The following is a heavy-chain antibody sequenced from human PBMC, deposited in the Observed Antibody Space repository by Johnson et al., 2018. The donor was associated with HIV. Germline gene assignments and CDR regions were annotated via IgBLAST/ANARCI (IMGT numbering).Heavy chain of an antibody. V-gene: IGHV3-23*04. CDR1: GFTVSSNY. Sequence: VQLVESGGGVVRPGGSLRLSCAASGFTVSSNYMSWVRQAPGKGLEWVSVISGSGGSTYYADSVKGRFTISRDNSKNTLYLQMNSLRAEDTAVYYCAKIMSKWSVDDDAFDVWGQGTMVTVSS. CDR2: ISGSGGST. D-gene: IGHD2-15*01. CDR3: AKIMSKWSVDDDAFDV. J-gene: IGHJ3*01.